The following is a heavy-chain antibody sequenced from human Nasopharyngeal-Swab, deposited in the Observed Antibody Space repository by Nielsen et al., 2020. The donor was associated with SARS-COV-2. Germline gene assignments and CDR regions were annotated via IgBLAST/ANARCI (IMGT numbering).Heavy chain of an antibody. CDR2: ISSSGSTI. CDR1: GFTFSDYY. D-gene: IGHD2-2*01. V-gene: IGHV3-11*01. Sequence: SLKISCAASGFTFSDYYMSWIRQAPGKGLERVSYISSSGSTIYYADSVKGRFTISRDNAKNSLYLQMNSLRAEDTAVYYCARVIWDCSSTSCTYYYYYYMDVWGKGTTVTVSS. CDR3: ARVIWDCSSTSCTYYYYYYMDV. J-gene: IGHJ6*03.